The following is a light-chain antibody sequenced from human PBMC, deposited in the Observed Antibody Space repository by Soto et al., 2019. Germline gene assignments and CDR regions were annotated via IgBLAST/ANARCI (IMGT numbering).Light chain of an antibody. Sequence: EIVLTQSPGTLSLSPGERATLSCRASQSVSSSYLAWYQQKFGQAPRLLIHGASNRASGIPDRFSASGSGTDFTLTISRLEPEDLAVYFCQLYGASPPGYTFGQGTKLQIK. J-gene: IGKJ2*01. CDR2: GAS. V-gene: IGKV3-20*01. CDR3: QLYGASPPGYT. CDR1: QSVSSSY.